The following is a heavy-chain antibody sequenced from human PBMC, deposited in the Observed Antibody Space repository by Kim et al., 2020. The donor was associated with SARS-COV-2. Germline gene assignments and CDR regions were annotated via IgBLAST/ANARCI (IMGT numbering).Heavy chain of an antibody. V-gene: IGHV3-11*06. CDR3: ARAAGIAAAGDFDY. Sequence: ADSVKGRFTISRDNAKNSLYLQMNSLRAEDTAVYYCARAAGIAAAGDFDYWGQGTLVTVSS. J-gene: IGHJ4*02. D-gene: IGHD6-13*01.